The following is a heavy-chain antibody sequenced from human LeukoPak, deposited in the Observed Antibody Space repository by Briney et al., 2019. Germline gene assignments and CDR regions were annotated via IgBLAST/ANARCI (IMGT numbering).Heavy chain of an antibody. V-gene: IGHV4-59*01. CDR2: VYYSGST. Sequence: KASETLSLTCSVSGDSFSNYYWTWIRQPPGKGLEWIGYVYYSGSTNYNPSLKTRLHLSVDTSKNRFSLKLSSVTATNTPVFYCASSPRLTTSWFLFDSWGHGTLVTVSS. CDR1: GDSFSNYY. J-gene: IGHJ5*01. CDR3: ASSPRLTTSWFLFDS. D-gene: IGHD2-2*01.